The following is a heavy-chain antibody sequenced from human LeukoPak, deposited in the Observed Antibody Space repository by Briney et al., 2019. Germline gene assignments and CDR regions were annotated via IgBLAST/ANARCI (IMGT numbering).Heavy chain of an antibody. CDR2: ISERGGST. J-gene: IGHJ4*02. CDR3: AKRGIVIRGILVIGYHQEAYHYDY. CDR1: GISLSNYA. D-gene: IGHD3-10*01. Sequence: GGSLRLSCVVSGISLSNYAMSWVRQAPGKGLEWVSYISERGGSTAYADSVKGRFTISRDNSLNTLYLQMSSLRAEDTAAYFCAKRGIVIRGILVIGYHQEAYHYDYWGQGVLVTVSS. V-gene: IGHV3-23*01.